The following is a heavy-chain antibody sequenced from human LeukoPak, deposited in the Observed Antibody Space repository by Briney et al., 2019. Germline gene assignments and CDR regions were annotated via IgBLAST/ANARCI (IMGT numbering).Heavy chain of an antibody. CDR2: FDPEHGET. D-gene: IGHD3-10*01. Sequence: ASVKVSCKVSGNTLTELSMHWVRPVPGKGLEWMGGFDPEHGETIYAQKFQGRVTMTEDTSTDTAYMELSTLKSEDTAVYYCATEADGSLTVWGKGTMVTVSS. J-gene: IGHJ6*04. V-gene: IGHV1-24*01. CDR1: GNTLTELS. CDR3: ATEADGSLTV.